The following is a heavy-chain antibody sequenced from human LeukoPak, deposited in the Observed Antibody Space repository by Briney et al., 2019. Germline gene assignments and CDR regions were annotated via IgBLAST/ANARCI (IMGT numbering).Heavy chain of an antibody. J-gene: IGHJ4*02. Sequence: PSETLSLTCTVSGGSISNYYWSWIRQPPGKGLEWVGNIYYSGNTNHNPSLKGRVTISLDTSKNQFSLKLSSVTAADTAVYYCAGHLRNPATATVGFDYWGQGTLVTVSS. CDR2: IYYSGNT. CDR1: GGSISNYY. V-gene: IGHV4-59*01. CDR3: AGHLRNPATATVGFDY. D-gene: IGHD4-23*01.